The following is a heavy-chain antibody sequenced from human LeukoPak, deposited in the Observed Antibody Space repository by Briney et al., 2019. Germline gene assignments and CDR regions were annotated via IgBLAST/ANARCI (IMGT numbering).Heavy chain of an antibody. V-gene: IGHV1-2*06. J-gene: IGHJ4*02. Sequence: ASVKVSCKASGYPLTAYYMHWVRQAPGQGLEWMGRINPNSGDTSYAQKFQGRVTITRDTSISTAYMELSSLRSDDTAVYYCVRENYKFDYWGQGTLVTVSS. CDR1: GYPLTAYY. D-gene: IGHD3-10*01. CDR3: VRENYKFDY. CDR2: INPNSGDT.